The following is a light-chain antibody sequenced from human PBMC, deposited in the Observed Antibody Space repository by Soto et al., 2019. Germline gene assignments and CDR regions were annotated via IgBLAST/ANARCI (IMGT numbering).Light chain of an antibody. CDR3: QQYNNWPQT. CDR2: GAS. CDR1: QSVSSN. Sequence: EIVMTQSPATLSVSPGERATLSCRASQSVSSNLAWYQQKPGQAPRLLIYGASTRATGIPARFSGSGSGTEFTLTISSLQSEDFAVYYCQQYNNWPQTFGQGTKLEL. J-gene: IGKJ2*01. V-gene: IGKV3-15*01.